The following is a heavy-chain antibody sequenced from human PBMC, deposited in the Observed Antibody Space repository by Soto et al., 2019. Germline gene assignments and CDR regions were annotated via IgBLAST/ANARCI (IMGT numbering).Heavy chain of an antibody. J-gene: IGHJ6*01. Sequence: ASVKVSFKASGYTFTSYGISWVRQAPGQGLEWMGWISAYNGNTNYAQKLQGRVTMTTDTSTSTAYMELRSLRSDDTAVYYCARYSSSWYGGTPYYYYGMDVWGQGTTVTVSS. CDR2: ISAYNGNT. D-gene: IGHD6-13*01. CDR3: ARYSSSWYGGTPYYYYGMDV. CDR1: GYTFTSYG. V-gene: IGHV1-18*01.